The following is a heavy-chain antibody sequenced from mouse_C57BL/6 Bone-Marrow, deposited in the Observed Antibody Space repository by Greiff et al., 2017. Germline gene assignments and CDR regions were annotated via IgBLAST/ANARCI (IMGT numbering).Heavy chain of an antibody. D-gene: IGHD2-4*01. CDR1: GYTFTDYN. Sequence: VQLQQSGPELVKPGASVKIPCKASGYTFTDYNMDWVKQSHGKSLEWIGDINPNNGGTIYNQKFKGKATLTVDKSSSTAYMELRSLTSEDTAVYYCARSIYYDYVYFDYWGQGTTLTVSS. CDR2: INPNNGGT. V-gene: IGHV1-18*01. CDR3: ARSIYYDYVYFDY. J-gene: IGHJ2*01.